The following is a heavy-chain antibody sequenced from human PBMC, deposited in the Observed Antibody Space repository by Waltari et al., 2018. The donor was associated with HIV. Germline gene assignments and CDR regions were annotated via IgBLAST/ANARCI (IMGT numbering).Heavy chain of an antibody. J-gene: IGHJ4*02. CDR3: ARDFTSRVDSWEYSDSSYFDY. V-gene: IGHV1-18*01. D-gene: IGHD3-22*01. CDR1: GYTFRNYG. CDR2: ISPYNDNT. Sequence: QVQLVQSGGEVKKPGASVKVSCKASGYTFRNYGISWTRQAPGQGLEWVGWISPYNDNTYYAQRFQDRVTMTTDTSATTVDMELRSLRSDDTAVYYCARDFTSRVDSWEYSDSSYFDYWGQGTLVTVSS.